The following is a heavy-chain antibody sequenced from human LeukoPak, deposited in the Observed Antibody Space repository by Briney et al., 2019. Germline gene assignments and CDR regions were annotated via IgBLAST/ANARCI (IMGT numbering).Heavy chain of an antibody. J-gene: IGHJ6*03. Sequence: PGGSLRLSCAASGFTFSSYAMSWVRQAPGKGLEWVSAISGSGGSTYYADSVKGRFTISRDNSKNTLYLQMNSLRAEDTAVYYCAKHIWYSSSWYGSAYYYYMDVWGKGTTVTVSS. CDR2: ISGSGGST. CDR1: GFTFSSYA. D-gene: IGHD6-13*01. V-gene: IGHV3-23*01. CDR3: AKHIWYSSSWYGSAYYYYMDV.